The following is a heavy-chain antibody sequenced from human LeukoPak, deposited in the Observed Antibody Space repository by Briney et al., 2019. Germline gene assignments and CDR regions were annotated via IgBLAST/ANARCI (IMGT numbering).Heavy chain of an antibody. CDR2: IRSNGRDT. D-gene: IGHD2-15*01. CDR1: GFTFSEYS. J-gene: IGHJ5*02. V-gene: IGHV3-23*01. CDR3: ARGGYTSYFDP. Sequence: PGGSLRLSCAASGFTFSEYSMSWVRQAPGKGLEWVSNIRSNGRDTYYTDSVKGRFTISRDNSKSTLYLEMNSLRAEDTAVYYCARGGYTSYFDPWGQGTLVTVSS.